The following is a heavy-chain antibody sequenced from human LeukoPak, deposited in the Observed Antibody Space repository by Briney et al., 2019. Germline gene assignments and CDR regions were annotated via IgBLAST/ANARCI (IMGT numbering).Heavy chain of an antibody. V-gene: IGHV1-2*02. Sequence: GASVKVSCKASGYIFNAYYLHWVRQAPGQGPEWMGWINPTSGGTNYAQQFQGSVTLTGDTSISTASMELSRLRSDDTAVYYCARERANSFDTWGQGTLVTVSS. CDR1: GYIFNAYY. CDR2: INPTSGGT. CDR3: ARERANSFDT. J-gene: IGHJ5*02.